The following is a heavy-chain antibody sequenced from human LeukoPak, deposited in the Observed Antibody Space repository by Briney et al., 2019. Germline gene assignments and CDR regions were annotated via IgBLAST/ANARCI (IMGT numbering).Heavy chain of an antibody. CDR3: ARQVVVVPAAIDWFDP. V-gene: IGHV4-4*09. CDR1: GGSISSYY. J-gene: IGHJ5*02. CDR2: TYTSGST. Sequence: SETLSLTCTVSGGSISSYYWSWIRQPPGKGLEWIGYTYTSGSTNYNPSLKSRVTISVDTSKHQFSLKLSSVTAADTAVYYCARQVVVVPAAIDWFDPWGQGTLVTVSS. D-gene: IGHD2-2*02.